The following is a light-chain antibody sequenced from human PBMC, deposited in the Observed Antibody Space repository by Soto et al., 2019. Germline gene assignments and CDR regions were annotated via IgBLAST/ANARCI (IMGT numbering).Light chain of an antibody. CDR2: EVS. Sequence: QSALTQPPSASGSPGQSVTISCTGTSSDVGGYNYVSWYQQHPGKAPKLMISEVSKRPSGVPDRFSGSKSGNTASLTVSGLQAEDEADYYCSSFAGNNNLVFGGGTKRTGL. J-gene: IGLJ2*01. CDR1: SSDVGGYNY. V-gene: IGLV2-8*01. CDR3: SSFAGNNNLV.